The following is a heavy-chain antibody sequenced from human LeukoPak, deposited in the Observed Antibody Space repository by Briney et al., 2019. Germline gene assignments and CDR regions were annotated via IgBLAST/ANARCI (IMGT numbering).Heavy chain of an antibody. V-gene: IGHV3-7*01. J-gene: IGHJ6*02. CDR3: ARDRRIQYYYYYYGMDV. CDR1: GFTFSSYW. CDR2: IKQDGSEK. D-gene: IGHD2/OR15-2a*01. Sequence: GGSLRLSCAASGFTFSSYWMSWVRQARGKGLEWVANIKQDGSEKYYVDSVKGRITISRDNAKNSLYLQMNSLRAEDTAVYYCARDRRIQYYYYYYGMDVWGQGTTVTVSS.